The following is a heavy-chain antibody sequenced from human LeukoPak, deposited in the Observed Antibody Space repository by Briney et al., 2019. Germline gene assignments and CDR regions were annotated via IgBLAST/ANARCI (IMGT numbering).Heavy chain of an antibody. Sequence: GASVKVSCKASGYTFTSYGISWVRQAPGQGLEWMGWISAYNGNTNYAQKLQGRVTMTTDTSTSTAYMELRSLRSDDTAVYYCARDQYCSSTSCYIGNYYYYGMDVWGQGTTVTVSS. CDR1: GYTFTSYG. D-gene: IGHD2-2*01. CDR2: ISAYNGNT. J-gene: IGHJ6*02. CDR3: ARDQYCSSTSCYIGNYYYYGMDV. V-gene: IGHV1-18*01.